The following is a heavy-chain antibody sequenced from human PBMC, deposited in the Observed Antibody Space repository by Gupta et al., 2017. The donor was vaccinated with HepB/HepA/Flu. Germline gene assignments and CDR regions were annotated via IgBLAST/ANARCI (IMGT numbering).Heavy chain of an antibody. D-gene: IGHD3-3*01. V-gene: IGHV4-30-2*01. CDR1: GGSISSGGYS. CDR2: IYHSGRT. Sequence: QLQLQESGSGLVKPSQTLSLTCAVSGGSISSGGYSWSWIRQPPGKGLEWIGYIYHSGRTYYNPSLKRRVTISVDRSKNQFSLKLRSVTAADTAVYYCAGAYYDVWSGYSDGMDVWGQGTTVTVSS. CDR3: AGAYYDVWSGYSDGMDV. J-gene: IGHJ6*02.